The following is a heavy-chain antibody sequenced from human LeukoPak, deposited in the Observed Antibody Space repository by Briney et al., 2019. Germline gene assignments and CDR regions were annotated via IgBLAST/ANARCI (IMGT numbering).Heavy chain of an antibody. CDR3: AKDFYGDYFPYYYYYMDV. D-gene: IGHD4-17*01. CDR1: GFSFSSYG. CDR2: IRSDGSNK. V-gene: IGHV3-30*02. J-gene: IGHJ6*03. Sequence: GGSLRLSCAGSGFSFSSYGMHWVRQAPGKGLEWMAFIRSDGSNKYYADSVKGRFTISRDNAKNTLYLQMNSLRVEDTAVYYCAKDFYGDYFPYYYYYMDVWGKGTTVTISS.